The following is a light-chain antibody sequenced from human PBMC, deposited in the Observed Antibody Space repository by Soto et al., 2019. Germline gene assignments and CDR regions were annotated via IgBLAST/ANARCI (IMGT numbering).Light chain of an antibody. Sequence: EIVLTQSPATLSLSPGEIANLSCRASQSVSSYLAWYQQKPGQAPRLLIYDASNRATGIPARFSGSGSGTDFTLTISSLEPEDFAVYYCQQRGTFGQGTKVDIK. CDR2: DAS. CDR3: QQRGT. J-gene: IGKJ1*01. CDR1: QSVSSY. V-gene: IGKV3-11*01.